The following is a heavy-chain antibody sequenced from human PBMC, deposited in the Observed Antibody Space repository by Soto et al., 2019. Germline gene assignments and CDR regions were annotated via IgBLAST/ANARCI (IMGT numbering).Heavy chain of an antibody. D-gene: IGHD2-21*02. CDR2: ISYDGSNK. Sequence: QVQLVESGGGVVQPGRSLRLSCAASGFTFSSYGMHWVRQAPGKGLEWVAVISYDGSNKYYADSVKGRFTISRDNSKNTLYLQMNSLRAEDTAVYYCAKDPTAYCGGDCYTGGDYWGQGTLVTVSS. J-gene: IGHJ4*02. V-gene: IGHV3-30*18. CDR3: AKDPTAYCGGDCYTGGDY. CDR1: GFTFSSYG.